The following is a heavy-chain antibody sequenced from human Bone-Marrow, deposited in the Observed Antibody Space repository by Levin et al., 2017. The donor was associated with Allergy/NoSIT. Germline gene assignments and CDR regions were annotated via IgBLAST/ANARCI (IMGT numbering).Heavy chain of an antibody. CDR2: ISSGSSTI. J-gene: IGHJ4*02. CDR3: ARGVYSSSSDYFDY. Sequence: GGSLRLSCEASDFTFSSYSMNWVRQAPGKGLEWVSYISSGSSTIYYADSVKGRFTISRDNAKNSLYLLMNSLRDEDTAIYYCARGVYSSSSDYFDYWGQGTLVTVSS. D-gene: IGHD6-6*01. CDR1: DFTFSSYS. V-gene: IGHV3-48*02.